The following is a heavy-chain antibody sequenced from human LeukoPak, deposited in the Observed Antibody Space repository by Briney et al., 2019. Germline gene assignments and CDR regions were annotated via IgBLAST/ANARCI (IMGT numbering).Heavy chain of an antibody. V-gene: IGHV3-72*01. D-gene: IGHD6-6*01. J-gene: IGHJ4*02. CDR3: ARWPYSSSYYFDY. CDR1: GFTFSDHY. Sequence: PGGSLRLSCAASGFTFSDHYMDWVRQAPGKGLEWVGRIRNKANSYTTEYAASVKGRFTFSRDDSKNSLSLQMNSLRAEDTAVYYCARWPYSSSYYFDYWGQGTLVTVSS. CDR2: IRNKANSYTT.